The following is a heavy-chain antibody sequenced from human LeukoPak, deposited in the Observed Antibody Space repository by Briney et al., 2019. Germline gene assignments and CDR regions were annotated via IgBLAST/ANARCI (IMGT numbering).Heavy chain of an antibody. CDR2: ISGSGGST. D-gene: IGHD6-13*01. CDR3: AKYEAAAGYFDY. V-gene: IGHV3-23*01. J-gene: IGHJ4*02. Sequence: GGSLRLSCAASGFTFSSYAVSWVRQAPGKGLEWVSAISGSGGSTYYADSVKGRFTISRDNSKNTLYLQMNSLRAEDTAVYYCAKYEAAAGYFDYWGQGTLVTVSS. CDR1: GFTFSSYA.